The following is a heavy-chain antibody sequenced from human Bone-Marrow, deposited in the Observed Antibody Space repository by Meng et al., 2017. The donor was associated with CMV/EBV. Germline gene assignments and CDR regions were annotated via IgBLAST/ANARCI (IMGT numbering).Heavy chain of an antibody. D-gene: IGHD1-26*01. V-gene: IGHV1-18*01. Sequence: ASVKVSCKASGYTFTSYGIRWVRQAPGQGLEWMGWISAYNGNTNYAQKLQGRVTMTTDTSTSTAYMELRSLRSDDTAVYYCARDAWAPGDLSIVGATSYYGMDVWGQGTTVTVAS. J-gene: IGHJ6*02. CDR3: ARDAWAPGDLSIVGATSYYGMDV. CDR2: ISAYNGNT. CDR1: GYTFTSYG.